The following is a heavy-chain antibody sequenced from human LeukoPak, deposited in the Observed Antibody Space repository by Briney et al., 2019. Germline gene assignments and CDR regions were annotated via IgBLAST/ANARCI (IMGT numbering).Heavy chain of an antibody. Sequence: GGSLRLSCAASGFTFSSYGMSWVRQAPGKGLEWVSAISGSGGSTYYADSVKGRFTISRDNAKNSLYLQMNSLRAEDTAVYYCARIIVGATHYYFDYWGQGTLVTVSS. V-gene: IGHV3-23*01. CDR1: GFTFSSYG. D-gene: IGHD1-26*01. CDR3: ARIIVGATHYYFDY. CDR2: ISGSGGST. J-gene: IGHJ4*02.